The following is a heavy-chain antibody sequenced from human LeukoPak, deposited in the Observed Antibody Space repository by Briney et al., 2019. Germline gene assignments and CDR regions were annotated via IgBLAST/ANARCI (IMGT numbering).Heavy chain of an antibody. J-gene: IGHJ5*02. CDR2: MNPNSGNT. D-gene: IGHD5-18*01. V-gene: IGHV1-8*03. CDR1: GYTFTSCD. Sequence: ASVKVSCKASGYTFTSCDINWVRQATGQGLEWMGWMNPNSGNTGYAQKFQGRVTITRNTSISTAYMELSSLRSEDTAMYYCARDYFGEYSYGYLNWFDPWGQGTLVTVSS. CDR3: ARDYFGEYSYGYLNWFDP.